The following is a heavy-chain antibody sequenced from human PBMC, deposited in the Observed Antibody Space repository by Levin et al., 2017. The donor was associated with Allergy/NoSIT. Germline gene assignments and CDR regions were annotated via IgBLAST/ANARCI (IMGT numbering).Heavy chain of an antibody. CDR2: IPGNGDNT. CDR1: GFTFSGHA. Sequence: GGSLRLSCVASGFTFSGHAMSWVRQAPGKGLEWVSAIPGNGDNTYYPDSVKGRFTISRDDSKNTLYLQIHSLRAEDTAVYYCARYDDEAMIDYWGRGTLVTVSS. CDR3: ARYDDEAMIDY. D-gene: IGHD3-16*01. V-gene: IGHV3-23*01. J-gene: IGHJ4*02.